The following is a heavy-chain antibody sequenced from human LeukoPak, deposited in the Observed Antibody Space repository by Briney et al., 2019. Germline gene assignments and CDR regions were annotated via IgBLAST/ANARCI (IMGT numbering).Heavy chain of an antibody. V-gene: IGHV4-39*01. CDR2: LYYGVNT. D-gene: IGHD6-13*01. CDR3: ARLRVQQLASSYYMDV. J-gene: IGHJ6*03. CDR1: GDSFTTTNFY. Sequence: PSETLSLTCTVSGDSFTTTNFYWGWLRQAPGKGLEGIGSLYYGVNTYYKPSLKSRVTISVDTSLNQFSLILTSVTAADTGVYYCARLRVQQLASSYYMDVWGKGTTVTVSS.